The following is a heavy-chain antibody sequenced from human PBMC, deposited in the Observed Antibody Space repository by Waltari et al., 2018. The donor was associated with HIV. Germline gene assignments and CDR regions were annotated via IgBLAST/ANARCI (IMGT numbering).Heavy chain of an antibody. D-gene: IGHD3-3*01. J-gene: IGHJ4*02. CDR3: ARRGITIFGVVYFDY. CDR2: IYYSGST. Sequence: QLQLQESGPGLVKPSQTLSRTCTVAGASSSRRGYYRGWIRHLPGKGLEWIGSIYYSGSTYYNPSLKSRVTMSVDTSKNQFSLKLSSVAAADTAVYYCARRGITIFGVVYFDYWGQGTLVTVSS. V-gene: IGHV4-39*01. CDR1: GASSSRRGYY.